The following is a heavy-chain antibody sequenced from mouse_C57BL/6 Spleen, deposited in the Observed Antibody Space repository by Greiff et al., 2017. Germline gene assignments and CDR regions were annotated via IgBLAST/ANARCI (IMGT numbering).Heavy chain of an antibody. CDR3: ARASNPAGFAY. J-gene: IGHJ3*01. Sequence: EVQLVESGPGLVKPSQSLSLTCSVTGYSITSGYYWNWIRQFPGNKLEWMGYISYDGSNNYNPSLKNRISITRDTSKNQFFLKLNSVTTEDTATYYCARASNPAGFAYWGQGTLVTVSA. D-gene: IGHD2-5*01. CDR2: ISYDGSN. V-gene: IGHV3-6*01. CDR1: GYSITSGYY.